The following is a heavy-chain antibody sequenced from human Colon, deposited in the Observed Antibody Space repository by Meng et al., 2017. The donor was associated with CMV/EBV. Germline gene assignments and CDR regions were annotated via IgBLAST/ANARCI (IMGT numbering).Heavy chain of an antibody. D-gene: IGHD2/OR15-2a*01. CDR3: ARIVLSGKGSFDN. Sequence: SETLSPTCTVFGDFSSRSNYYWGWIRQSPGKGLEWIGTIHYSGTTYYNPSLKSRLTISVDTSKNQFSLKLSSVTAADTAVYYCARIVLSGKGSFDNWGQGTLVTVSS. V-gene: IGHV4-39*07. J-gene: IGHJ4*02. CDR1: GDFSSRSNYY. CDR2: IHYSGTT.